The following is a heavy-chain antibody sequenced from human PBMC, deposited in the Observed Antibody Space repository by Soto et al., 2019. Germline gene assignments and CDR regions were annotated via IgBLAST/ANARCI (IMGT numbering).Heavy chain of an antibody. V-gene: IGHV5-51*01. CDR2: IYPGDSET. J-gene: IGHJ4*02. Sequence: LKISCKGSGYNFTTFWIGWVRQMPGKGLEWMGIIYPGDSETKYSPDFEGQVTISADRSTNTAYLQWRSLRASDIAMYYCARLGFPGAIYFDSWGLGTLVTVSS. CDR1: GYNFTTFW. CDR3: ARLGFPGAIYFDS.